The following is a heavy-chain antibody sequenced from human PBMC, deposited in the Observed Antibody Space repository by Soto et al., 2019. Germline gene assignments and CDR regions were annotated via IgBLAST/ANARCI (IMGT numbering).Heavy chain of an antibody. CDR1: GYTFTNHG. CDR2: INPYNANR. D-gene: IGHD3-16*01. Sequence: ASVKVSCKTSGYTFTNHGINWVRQAPGQGLEWMGWINPYNANRNYAPQLQGRVTMTTDTSTSTAYMDLRSLTSDDTAVYYCARDRVAGIWGDAFDIWGQGTMVTVSS. V-gene: IGHV1-18*04. CDR3: ARDRVAGIWGDAFDI. J-gene: IGHJ3*02.